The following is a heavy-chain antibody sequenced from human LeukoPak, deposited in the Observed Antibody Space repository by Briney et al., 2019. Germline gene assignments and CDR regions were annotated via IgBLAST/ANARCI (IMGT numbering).Heavy chain of an antibody. V-gene: IGHV1-46*01. Sequence: ASVKVSCKASGYTFSSYYMHWVRQAPGQGLEWVGLINPTGSSTNYAQKFRGRVTMTRDASKNTVYLDLNSLTSEDTAVYYCAREASGGYFDYWGQGTLVTVSS. J-gene: IGHJ4*02. CDR2: INPTGSST. CDR1: GYTFSSYY. D-gene: IGHD4-23*01. CDR3: AREASGGYFDY.